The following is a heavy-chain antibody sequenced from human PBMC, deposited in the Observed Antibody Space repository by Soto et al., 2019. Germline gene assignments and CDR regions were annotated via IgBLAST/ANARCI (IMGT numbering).Heavy chain of an antibody. J-gene: IGHJ6*03. CDR3: ARHRIVVVPAAPQGHYMDV. V-gene: IGHV4-39*01. CDR1: GGSISSSSYY. D-gene: IGHD2-2*01. CDR2: IYYSGST. Sequence: QLQLQESGPGLVKPSETLSLTCTVSGGSISSSSYYWGWIRQPPGKGLEWIGSIYYSGSTYYNPSLKGRVTISVDTSKNXFSLKLXXXXXXDTAVYYCARHRIVVVPAAPQGHYMDVWGKGTTVTVSS.